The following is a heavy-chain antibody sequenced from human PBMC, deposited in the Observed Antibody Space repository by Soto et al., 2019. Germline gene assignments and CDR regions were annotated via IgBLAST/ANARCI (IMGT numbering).Heavy chain of an antibody. D-gene: IGHD5-18*01. CDR1: GGSISSYY. Sequence: SETLSLTCTVSGGSISSYYWSWIRQPPGKGLEWIGYIYYSGSTNYNPSLKSRVTISVDTSKNQFTLKLSSVTAADTAVYYCAGLAGYSYGSSWFNPWGQGTLGT. CDR2: IYYSGST. J-gene: IGHJ5*02. V-gene: IGHV4-59*01. CDR3: AGLAGYSYGSSWFNP.